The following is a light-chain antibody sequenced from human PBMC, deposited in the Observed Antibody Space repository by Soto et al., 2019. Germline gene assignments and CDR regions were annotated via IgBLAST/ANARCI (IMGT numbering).Light chain of an antibody. CDR2: AAS. CDR1: QTINNNF. V-gene: IGKV3-20*01. J-gene: IGKJ2*01. Sequence: EIVMTQSPGTLSLSPGERATLSCRASQTINNNFLGWYQQKPGQPPRLLIFAASRRATGIPDRFSGSGSGTDFTLTISRVEPGDFGVYYCQQYGSSPPYTFGLGTKLYIK. CDR3: QQYGSSPPYT.